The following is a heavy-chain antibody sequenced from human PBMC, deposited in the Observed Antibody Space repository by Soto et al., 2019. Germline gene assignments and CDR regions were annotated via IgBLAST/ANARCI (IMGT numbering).Heavy chain of an antibody. CDR2: IYYSGST. D-gene: IGHD3-10*01. CDR3: ARRLMVRGVIRDYYSGMDV. CDR1: GGSISSSSYY. V-gene: IGHV4-39*01. Sequence: SETLSLTCTVSGGSISSSSYYWGWIRQPPGKGLEWIGSIYYSGSTYYNPSLKSRVTISVDTSKNQFSLKLSSVTAADTAVYSCARRLMVRGVIRDYYSGMDVWGQGTTVTVSS. J-gene: IGHJ6*02.